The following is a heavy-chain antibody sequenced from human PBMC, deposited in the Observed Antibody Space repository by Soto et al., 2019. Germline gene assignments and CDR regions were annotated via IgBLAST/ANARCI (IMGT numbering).Heavy chain of an antibody. CDR3: AKLGRVYDSSGYYYFRDVTGSFDI. D-gene: IGHD3-22*01. CDR1: GFTFSSYG. CDR2: ISYDGSNK. V-gene: IGHV3-30*18. J-gene: IGHJ3*02. Sequence: QVQLVESGGGVVQPGRSLRLSCAASGFTFSSYGMHWVRQAPGKGLEWVAVISYDGSNKYYADSVKGRFTISRDNSKNTLYLQMNSLRAEDTAVYYCAKLGRVYDSSGYYYFRDVTGSFDIWGQGTMVTVSS.